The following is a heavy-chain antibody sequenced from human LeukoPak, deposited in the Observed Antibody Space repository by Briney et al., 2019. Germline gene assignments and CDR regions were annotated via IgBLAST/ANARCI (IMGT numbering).Heavy chain of an antibody. V-gene: IGHV3-66*01. Sequence: PGGSLRLSCAVSGFTVSRHYMTWVRQAPGKGLQWVSVIFTGGSTYYADSVRGRFTVSRDNAKNSLYLQMNSLRAEDTAVYYCAELGITMIGGVWGKGTTVTISS. CDR2: IFTGGST. CDR1: GFTVSRHY. CDR3: AELGITMIGGV. D-gene: IGHD3-10*02. J-gene: IGHJ6*04.